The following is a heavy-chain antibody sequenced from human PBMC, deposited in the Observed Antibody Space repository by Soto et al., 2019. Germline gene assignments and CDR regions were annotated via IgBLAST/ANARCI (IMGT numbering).Heavy chain of an antibody. CDR2: TRNKANSYTT. CDR3: ARAARGYGSCGSCYSSWYFDL. CDR1: GFTFSDHY. V-gene: IGHV3-72*01. Sequence: PGGSLRLSCAASGFTFSDHYMDWVRQAPGKGLEWVGRTRNKANSYTTEYAASVKGRFTISRDDSKNSLYLQMNGLKTEDTAVYYCARAARGYGSCGSCYSSWYFDLWGRGTLVTVSS. D-gene: IGHD2-15*01. J-gene: IGHJ2*01.